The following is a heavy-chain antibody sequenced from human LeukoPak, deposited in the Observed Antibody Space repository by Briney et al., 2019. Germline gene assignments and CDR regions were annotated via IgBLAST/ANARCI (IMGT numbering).Heavy chain of an antibody. D-gene: IGHD6-13*01. CDR3: VKVSVAAPGSDY. V-gene: IGHV3-7*01. CDR1: GFIFSNYG. J-gene: IGHJ4*02. Sequence: GGSLRLPCAASGFIFSNYGMTWVRQAPGKGLEWVANINKDGSETYYVDSVRGRFTISRDNAKNSLYLQMNSLRAEDTDLYYCVKVSVAAPGSDYWGQGTLVTVSS. CDR2: INKDGSET.